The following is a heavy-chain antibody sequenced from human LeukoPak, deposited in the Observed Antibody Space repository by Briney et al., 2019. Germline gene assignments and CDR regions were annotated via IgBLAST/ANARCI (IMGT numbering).Heavy chain of an antibody. D-gene: IGHD2-8*01. CDR2: IKSKTDGGTT. CDR1: GFTFSSYS. J-gene: IGHJ4*02. Sequence: GGSLRLSCAASGFTFSSYSMNWVRQAPGKGLEWVGRIKSKTDGGTTDYAAPVKGRFTISRDDSKNTLYLQMNSLKTEDTAVYYCTTAGSPRMVYAMPLDYWGQGTLVTVSS. V-gene: IGHV3-15*01. CDR3: TTAGSPRMVYAMPLDY.